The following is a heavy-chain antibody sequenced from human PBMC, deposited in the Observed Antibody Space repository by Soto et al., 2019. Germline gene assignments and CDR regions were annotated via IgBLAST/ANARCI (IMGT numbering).Heavy chain of an antibody. J-gene: IGHJ6*02. CDR2: VSPLSGGT. Sequence: QVRLVQSGPEVKTPGASVRVSCKSSGYTFGAYYIHWVRQAPGQGLEWLGWVSPLSGGTNIAQRFQGRLDLTNDASITTVFMELSSLRSDDPALYFCAREFDSGDLGLDRWGQGTTVSV. V-gene: IGHV1-2*02. D-gene: IGHD2-21*01. CDR1: GYTFGAYY. CDR3: AREFDSGDLGLDR.